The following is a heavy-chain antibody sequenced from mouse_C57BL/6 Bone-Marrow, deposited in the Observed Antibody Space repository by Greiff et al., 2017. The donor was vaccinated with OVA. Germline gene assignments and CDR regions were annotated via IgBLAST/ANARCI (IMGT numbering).Heavy chain of an antibody. V-gene: IGHV5-9-1*02. CDR1: GFTFSSYA. CDR3: TRDPQLGRKDY. D-gene: IGHD4-1*02. J-gene: IGHJ2*01. CDR2: ISSGGDYI. Sequence: EVMLVESGEGLVKPGGSLKLSCAASGFTFSSYAMSWVRQTPEKRLEWVAYISSGGDYIYYAYTVKGRFTISRDNARNTLYLQMSSLKSEDTAMYYCTRDPQLGRKDYWGQGTTLTVSS.